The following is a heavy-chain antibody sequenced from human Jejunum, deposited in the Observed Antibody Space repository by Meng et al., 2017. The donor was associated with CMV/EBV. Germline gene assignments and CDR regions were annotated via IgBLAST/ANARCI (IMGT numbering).Heavy chain of an antibody. CDR2: IFPRDADT. CDR3: ARADWAWVTPYYLDF. J-gene: IGHJ4*02. CDR1: GYFFNEYW. D-gene: IGHD2-21*02. V-gene: IGHV5-51*01. Sequence: GYFFNEYWIAWVRQVPGKGLEWMGIIFPRDADTRYSPSFEGQVTISADTSTRTAYLQWSSLKASDTAIYYCARADWAWVTPYYLDFWGRGTLVTVSS.